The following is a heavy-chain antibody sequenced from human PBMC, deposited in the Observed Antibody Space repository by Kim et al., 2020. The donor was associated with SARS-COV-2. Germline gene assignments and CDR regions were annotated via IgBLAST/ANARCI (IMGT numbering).Heavy chain of an antibody. J-gene: IGHJ4*02. CDR2: LHYGGGT. Sequence: SETLSLTCSVSGESISSTNHCWGWIRQPPGKGLEWIGSLHYGGGTYYNPSLTSRVTISVDTSKNQFSLKLSSVTAADTTVYYCARHRGYSSSPFDYWGQGTLVTVSS. CDR1: GESISSTNHC. CDR3: ARHRGYSSSPFDY. D-gene: IGHD6-13*01. V-gene: IGHV4-39*01.